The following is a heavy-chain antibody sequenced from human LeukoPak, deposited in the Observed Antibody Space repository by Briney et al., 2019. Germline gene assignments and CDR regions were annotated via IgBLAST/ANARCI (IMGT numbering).Heavy chain of an antibody. CDR2: IYYSGST. CDR1: GGSISSYY. J-gene: IGHJ6*03. CDR3: ARAPTRSTIQLWLRDYYYYMDV. D-gene: IGHD5-18*01. V-gene: IGHV4-59*01. Sequence: SETLSLTCTVSGGSISSYYWSWIRQPPGKGLEWIGYIYYSGSTNYNPSLKSRVTISVDTSKNQFSLKLSSVTAADTAVYYCARAPTRSTIQLWLRDYYYYMDVWGKGTTVTISS.